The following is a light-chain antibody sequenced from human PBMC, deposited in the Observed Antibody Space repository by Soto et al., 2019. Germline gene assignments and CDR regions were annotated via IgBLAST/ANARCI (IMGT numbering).Light chain of an antibody. J-gene: IGLJ3*02. Sequence: QSVLTQPPSASGTPGQRVTISCSGSTSNLGRNFVYWYQQVPGAAPKLLISRNDQRPSGVPDRFSGSKSGTSASLAISGLRSEDEADYHCAAWDDSLSGVVFGGGTKLTVL. CDR2: RND. CDR1: TSNLGRNF. CDR3: AAWDDSLSGVV. V-gene: IGLV1-47*01.